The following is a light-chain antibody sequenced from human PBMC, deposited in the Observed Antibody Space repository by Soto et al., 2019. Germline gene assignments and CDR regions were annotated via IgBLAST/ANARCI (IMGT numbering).Light chain of an antibody. CDR3: QRTYNVPLT. J-gene: IGKJ5*01. V-gene: IGKV1-27*01. CDR1: QDITNF. CDR2: SAS. Sequence: DIQLTQSPSSPTASVGGRVTITCRVSQDITNFLSFYRQKPRKVPKLLISSASNLKSGVPSRFSGSRSGTDLPLSINSLQPEDVAIYYGQRTYNVPLTLGQGTRLEIK.